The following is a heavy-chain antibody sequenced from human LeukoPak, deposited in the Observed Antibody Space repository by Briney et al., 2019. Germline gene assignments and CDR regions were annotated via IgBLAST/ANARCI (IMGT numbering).Heavy chain of an antibody. D-gene: IGHD6-19*01. Sequence: PGGSLRLSCAASGFTFSSYGMHWVRQAPGKGLEWVAVISYDGSNKYYADSVKGRFTISRDSSKNTLYLQMNSLRAEDTAVYYCAKERPGIAVADYWGQGTLVTVSS. V-gene: IGHV3-30*18. CDR2: ISYDGSNK. CDR1: GFTFSSYG. CDR3: AKERPGIAVADY. J-gene: IGHJ4*02.